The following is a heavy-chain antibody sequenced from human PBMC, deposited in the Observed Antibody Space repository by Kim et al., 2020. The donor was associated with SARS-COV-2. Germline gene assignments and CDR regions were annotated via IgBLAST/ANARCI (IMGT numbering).Heavy chain of an antibody. CDR3: ARDGYDILTGSIYYYYGMDV. Sequence: GGSLRLSCAASGFTFSSYSMNWVRQAPGKGLEWVSYISSSSSTIYYADSVKGRFTISRDNAKNSLYLQMNSLRDEDTAVYYCARDGYDILTGSIYYYYGMDVWGQGTTVTVSS. D-gene: IGHD3-9*01. J-gene: IGHJ6*02. CDR1: GFTFSSYS. V-gene: IGHV3-48*02. CDR2: ISSSSSTI.